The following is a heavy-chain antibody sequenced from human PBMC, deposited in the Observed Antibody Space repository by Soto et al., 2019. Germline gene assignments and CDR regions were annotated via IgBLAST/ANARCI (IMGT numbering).Heavy chain of an antibody. D-gene: IGHD6-13*01. CDR3: ARGYSSSPPTTLNWFDP. Sequence: SETLSLTCTVSGGSISSYYWSWIRQPPGKGLEWIGYIYYSGSTNYNPSLKSRVTISVDTSKNQFSLKLSSVTAADTAVYYCARGYSSSPPTTLNWFDPWGQGTLVTVSS. CDR2: IYYSGST. J-gene: IGHJ5*02. V-gene: IGHV4-59*01. CDR1: GGSISSYY.